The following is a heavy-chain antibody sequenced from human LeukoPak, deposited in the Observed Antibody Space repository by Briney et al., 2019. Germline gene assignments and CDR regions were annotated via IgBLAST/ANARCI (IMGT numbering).Heavy chain of an antibody. Sequence: PSETLSLTCAVYGGSFSGYYWSWIRKPPGQGQEWIGEINHSGSTNYNPSLTSRVTISVDTSKNQFSLKLSSGTAADTAVYYCARYSSSWYGGFDYWGQGTLVTVSS. V-gene: IGHV4-34*01. CDR2: INHSGST. CDR1: GGSFSGYY. CDR3: ARYSSSWYGGFDY. J-gene: IGHJ4*02. D-gene: IGHD6-13*01.